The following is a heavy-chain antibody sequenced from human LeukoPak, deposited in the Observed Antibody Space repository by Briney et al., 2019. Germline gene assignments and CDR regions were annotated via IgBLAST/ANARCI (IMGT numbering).Heavy chain of an antibody. CDR2: ISAYNGNT. CDR3: ARVGPHYGSGKLEDY. Sequence: WASVKVSCKASGYTFTSYGISWVRQAPGQGLEWMGWISAYNGNTNYAQKLQGRVTMTTDTSTSTAYMELRSLRSDDTAVCYCARVGPHYGSGKLEDYWGQGTLVTVSS. D-gene: IGHD3-10*01. V-gene: IGHV1-18*04. CDR1: GYTFTSYG. J-gene: IGHJ4*02.